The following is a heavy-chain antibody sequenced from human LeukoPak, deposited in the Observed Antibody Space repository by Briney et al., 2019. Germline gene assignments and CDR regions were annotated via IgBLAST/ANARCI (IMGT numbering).Heavy chain of an antibody. Sequence: GGSLRLSCAASGFTFSSYRMNWVRQAPGKGLEWVSSISSSSSYIYYADSVKGRFTTSRDNAKNSLFLQMNSLRAEDTAVYYCAREAMGYYFDYWGQGTLVTVSS. V-gene: IGHV3-21*01. CDR1: GFTFSSYR. CDR2: ISSSSSYI. CDR3: AREAMGYYFDY. J-gene: IGHJ4*02. D-gene: IGHD5-18*01.